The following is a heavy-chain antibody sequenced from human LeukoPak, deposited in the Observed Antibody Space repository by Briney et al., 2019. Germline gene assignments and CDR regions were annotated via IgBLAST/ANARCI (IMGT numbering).Heavy chain of an antibody. J-gene: IGHJ4*02. D-gene: IGHD3-10*01. Sequence: ASVKVSCKASGYTFTGYYMHWVRQAPGQGLEWMGWINPNSGGTNYAQKFQGRVTMTRDTSISTAYMELSSLRSEDTAVYYCARGGFGSGSYSDYWGQGTLVTVSS. V-gene: IGHV1-2*02. CDR2: INPNSGGT. CDR3: ARGGFGSGSYSDY. CDR1: GYTFTGYY.